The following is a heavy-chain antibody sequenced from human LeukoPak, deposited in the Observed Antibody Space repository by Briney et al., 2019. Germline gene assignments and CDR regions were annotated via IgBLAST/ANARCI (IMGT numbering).Heavy chain of an antibody. V-gene: IGHV3-30*02. Sequence: GGSLRLXCAASGFTFSSYGMHWVRQAPGKGLESVAFIRYDGSNKYYADSVKGRFTISRDNSKNTLYLQMNSLRAEDTAVYYCAKDKYSSGWYYFDYWGQGTLVTVSS. CDR1: GFTFSSYG. J-gene: IGHJ4*02. CDR2: IRYDGSNK. D-gene: IGHD6-19*01. CDR3: AKDKYSSGWYYFDY.